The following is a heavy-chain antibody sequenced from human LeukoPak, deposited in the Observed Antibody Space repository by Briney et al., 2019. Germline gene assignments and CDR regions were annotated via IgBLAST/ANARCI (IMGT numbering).Heavy chain of an antibody. D-gene: IGHD6-6*01. CDR1: GFTFSSYG. Sequence: PGGSLRLSCAASGFTFSSYGMSWVRQAPGKGLEWVSAISGSGGSTYYADSVKGRFTISRDNSKNTLYLQMNSLRAEDTAVYYCAKFQTSVSLNDYWGQGTLVTVSS. V-gene: IGHV3-23*01. J-gene: IGHJ4*02. CDR3: AKFQTSVSLNDY. CDR2: ISGSGGST.